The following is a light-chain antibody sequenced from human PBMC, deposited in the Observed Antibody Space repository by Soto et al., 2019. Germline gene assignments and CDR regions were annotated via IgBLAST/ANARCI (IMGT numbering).Light chain of an antibody. J-gene: IGKJ5*01. CDR3: QHYHSGHRIA. CDR1: QSVNIY. Sequence: EIVMTQSPATLSVSPGERATLSCRASQSVNIYLAWYQQKPGQAPRLLIFGASSRATGIPARFSGSGSGTEFNLTISRLEPEDFALYYCQHYHSGHRIAFGQGTRLEIK. CDR2: GAS. V-gene: IGKV3D-15*01.